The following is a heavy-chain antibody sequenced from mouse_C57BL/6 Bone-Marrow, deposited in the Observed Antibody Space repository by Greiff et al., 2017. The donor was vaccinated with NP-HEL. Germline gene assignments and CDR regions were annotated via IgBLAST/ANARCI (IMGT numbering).Heavy chain of an antibody. Sequence: QVQLQQPGAELVKPGASVKLSCKASGYTFTSYWMHWVKQRPGQGLAWIGWIFPGSGSTYYNAKFKGKAPLTVDTSSSTAYMMLSSLTSEDSAVYFCARILRYWYFDDWGTGTTVTVSS. CDR1: GYTFTSYW. CDR2: IFPGSGST. CDR3: ARILRYWYFDD. J-gene: IGHJ1*03. D-gene: IGHD1-1*01. V-gene: IGHV1-75*01.